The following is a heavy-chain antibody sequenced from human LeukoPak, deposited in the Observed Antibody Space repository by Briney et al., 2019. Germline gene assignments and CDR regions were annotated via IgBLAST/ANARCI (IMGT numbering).Heavy chain of an antibody. J-gene: IGHJ4*02. CDR3: ATVAAAGSGSDDILTGYYDN. CDR1: GFTFSDYY. V-gene: IGHV3-11*01. CDR2: ISDSGSTM. D-gene: IGHD3-9*01. Sequence: GGSLRLSCAASGFTFSDYYMTWIRQGPGKGLEWLSYISDSGSTMYYADSLKGRFTISRDNAKNSLFLQMNSLRADDTAVYYCATVAAAGSGSDDILTGYYDNWGQGALVTVSS.